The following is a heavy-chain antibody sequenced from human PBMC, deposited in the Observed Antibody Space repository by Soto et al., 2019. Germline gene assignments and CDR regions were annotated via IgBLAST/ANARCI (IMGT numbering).Heavy chain of an antibody. CDR2: INHSGST. CDR1: GGSFSGYY. D-gene: IGHD5-18*01. Sequence: SETLSLTCAVYGGSFSGYYWSWIRQPPGKGLEWIGEINHSGSTNYSPSLKSRVTISVDTSRNQFSLRLSSVTAADTAVYYCAREGIGYSYGYRTYYYYGMDVWGQGTTVTVSS. J-gene: IGHJ6*02. CDR3: AREGIGYSYGYRTYYYYGMDV. V-gene: IGHV4-34*01.